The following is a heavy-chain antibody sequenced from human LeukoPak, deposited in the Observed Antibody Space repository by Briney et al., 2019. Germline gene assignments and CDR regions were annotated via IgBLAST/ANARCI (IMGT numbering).Heavy chain of an antibody. V-gene: IGHV3-7*01. CDR1: GFTFSSYA. CDR2: IKQDGSEK. Sequence: GGSLRLSCAASGFTFSSYAMSWVRQAPGKGLEWVANIKQDGSEKYYVDSVKGRFTISRDNAKNSLYLQMNSLRAEDTAVYYCARRYFDYWGQGTLVTVSS. J-gene: IGHJ4*02. D-gene: IGHD2-15*01. CDR3: ARRYFDY.